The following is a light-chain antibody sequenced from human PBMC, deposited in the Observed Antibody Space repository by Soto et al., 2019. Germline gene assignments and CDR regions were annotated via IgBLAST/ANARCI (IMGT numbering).Light chain of an antibody. V-gene: IGKV4-1*01. CDR2: WAS. CDR1: QSVLLSSNNKNY. CDR3: QQYYRPPYT. Sequence: DIVLTQSPDSLAVSLGERATINCKSSQSVLLSSNNKNYLAWYQQKPGQPPKLLIYWASTRESGVPDRFSGSGSGTDFTLAIRSLQAEDVAVYYCQQYYRPPYTFGQGTKLEIK. J-gene: IGKJ2*01.